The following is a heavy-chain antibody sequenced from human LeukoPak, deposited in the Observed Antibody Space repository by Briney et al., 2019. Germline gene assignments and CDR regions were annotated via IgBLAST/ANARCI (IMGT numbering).Heavy chain of an antibody. D-gene: IGHD3-22*01. CDR3: ARRDSSGYYAHYFDY. J-gene: IGHJ4*02. CDR2: IYTSGST. V-gene: IGHV4-61*02. Sequence: SETLSLTCTVSGGSISSGSYYWSWIRQPAGKGLEWIGRIYTSGSTNYNPSLKSRVTISVDTSKNQFSLKLSSVTAADTAVYYCARRDSSGYYAHYFDYWGQGTLVTVSS. CDR1: GGSISSGSYY.